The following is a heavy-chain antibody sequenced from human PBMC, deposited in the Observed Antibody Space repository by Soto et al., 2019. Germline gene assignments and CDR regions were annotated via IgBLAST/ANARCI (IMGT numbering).Heavy chain of an antibody. CDR1: GDSVKSVGYY. CDR3: GRGVSSVWSPTRIDP. Sequence: QVHLQESAPGLVKPSETLSLTCSVSGDSVKSVGYYWTWIRQPPGKGFEWLGDISTTGTSRFNASLRGRLTNSADASSYTVSLTLTSVTAADTAVYFGGRGVSSVWSPTRIDPWGHGSLV. J-gene: IGHJ5*02. CDR2: ISTTGTS. V-gene: IGHV4-31*03. D-gene: IGHD6-13*01.